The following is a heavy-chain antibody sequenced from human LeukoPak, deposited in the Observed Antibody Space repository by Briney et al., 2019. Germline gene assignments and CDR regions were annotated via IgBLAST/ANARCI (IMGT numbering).Heavy chain of an antibody. V-gene: IGHV3-21*01. CDR2: ISSSSSYI. Sequence: PGGALRLSCAASGFTFSSYSMNWVRQAPGKGLEWVSSISSSSSYIYYADSVKGGFTISRDNAKNSLYLQMNSLRAEDTAVYYCARAATDYFDYWGQGTLVTVSS. J-gene: IGHJ4*02. CDR1: GFTFSSYS. CDR3: ARAATDYFDY.